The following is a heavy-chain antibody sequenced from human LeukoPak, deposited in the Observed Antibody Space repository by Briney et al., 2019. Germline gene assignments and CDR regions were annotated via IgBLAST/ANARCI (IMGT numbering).Heavy chain of an antibody. V-gene: IGHV3-30*18. D-gene: IGHD2-2*01. J-gene: IGHJ4*02. CDR2: ISYDGSNK. CDR3: AKDLGCSSTSRYVGLDY. CDR1: GFTFSSYG. Sequence: GGSLRLSCAASGFTFSSYGMHWVRQAPGKGLEWVAVISYDGSNKYYADSVKGRFTISRDNSKNTLYLQMNSLRAEDTAVYYCAKDLGCSSTSRYVGLDYWGQGTLVTVSS.